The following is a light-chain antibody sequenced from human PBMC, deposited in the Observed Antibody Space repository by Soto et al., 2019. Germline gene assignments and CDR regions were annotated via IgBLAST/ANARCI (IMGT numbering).Light chain of an antibody. V-gene: IGKV3-20*01. J-gene: IGKJ2*01. CDR1: QVVSSSY. Sequence: EIVLTQSPGTLSLSPGERATLSCRTSQVVSSSYLAWYQQKPGQAPRLLIYGASSRATGIPDRFSGSGSGTDFTLTISRLEPEDFAMYYCEQYGSSPPYTFGQGTKLEIK. CDR3: EQYGSSPPYT. CDR2: GAS.